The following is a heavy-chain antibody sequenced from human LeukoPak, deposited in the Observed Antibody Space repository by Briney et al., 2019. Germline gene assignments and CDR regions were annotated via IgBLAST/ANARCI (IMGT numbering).Heavy chain of an antibody. J-gene: IGHJ6*02. Sequence: ASVKVSCKASGYTFTGYYMHWVRQAPGQGLEWMGRINPNSGGTNYAQKFQGRVTMTRDTSISTAYMELSRLRSDDTAVYYCARDGTVAVADYYYYGMDVWGQGTTVTVSS. D-gene: IGHD6-19*01. CDR1: GYTFTGYY. CDR2: INPNSGGT. CDR3: ARDGTVAVADYYYYGMDV. V-gene: IGHV1-2*06.